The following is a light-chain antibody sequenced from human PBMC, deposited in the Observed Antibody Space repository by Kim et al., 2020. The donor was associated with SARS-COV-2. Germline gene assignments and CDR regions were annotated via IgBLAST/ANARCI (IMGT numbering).Light chain of an antibody. V-gene: IGLV7-43*01. CDR1: TGAVTSGHY. J-gene: IGLJ2*01. CDR2: STN. Sequence: PGATVTLTCASPTGAVTSGHYPNWFQQNPGQAPRALIYSTNNRHSWTPDRFSGSLVGGKAALTVSGVQPEDEADYFCLLYSGGSRLFGGGTKLTVL. CDR3: LLYSGGSRL.